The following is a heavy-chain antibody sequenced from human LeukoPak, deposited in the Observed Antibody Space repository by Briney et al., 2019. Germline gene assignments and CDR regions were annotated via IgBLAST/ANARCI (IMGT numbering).Heavy chain of an antibody. CDR3: AKEGYGDYEGTPGFDY. D-gene: IGHD4-17*01. V-gene: IGHV3-23*01. Sequence: PGGSLRLSCAASGFTFSSYAMSWVRQAPGKGLEWVSAISGSGGSTYYADSVKGRFTISRDNSKNTLYLQMNSLRAEDTAVYYCAKEGYGDYEGTPGFDYWGQGTLVTVSS. CDR1: GFTFSSYA. J-gene: IGHJ4*02. CDR2: ISGSGGST.